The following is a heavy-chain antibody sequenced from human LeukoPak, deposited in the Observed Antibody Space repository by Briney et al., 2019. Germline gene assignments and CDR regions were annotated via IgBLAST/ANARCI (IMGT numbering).Heavy chain of an antibody. CDR1: GGSISSSSYY. J-gene: IGHJ4*02. D-gene: IGHD3-22*01. Sequence: SSATQSLTCTVSGGSISSSSYYCGWIRQPPGKGLEWIGSIYYSGSTYYNPSPKSRVTISVNTSKNQYSLKLSSVTAADTAVYYYATQSGYYHYHTLDYWGQGTLVTVSS. V-gene: IGHV4-39*01. CDR3: ATQSGYYHYHTLDY. CDR2: IYYSGST.